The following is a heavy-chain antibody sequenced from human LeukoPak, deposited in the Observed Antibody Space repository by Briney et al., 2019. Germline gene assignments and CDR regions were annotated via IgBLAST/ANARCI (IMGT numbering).Heavy chain of an antibody. V-gene: IGHV3-23*01. D-gene: IGHD3-3*01. CDR1: GFTFSSYA. Sequence: GGSLRLSCAASGFTFSSYAMSWVRQAPGKGLEWVSAISGSGGSTYYADSVKGRFTISRDNSKNTLYLQMNSLRAEDTAVYYCAKDRGCITIFGVVMGWFDPWGQGTLVTVSS. CDR3: AKDRGCITIFGVVMGWFDP. J-gene: IGHJ5*02. CDR2: ISGSGGST.